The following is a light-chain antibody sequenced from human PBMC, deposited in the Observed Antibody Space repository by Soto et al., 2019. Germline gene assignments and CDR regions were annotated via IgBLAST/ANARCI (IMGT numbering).Light chain of an antibody. CDR2: DAS. Sequence: VLTQSAGTLSLSPGERATRSCRASQTVRNNYLAWYQQKPGQAPRLLIYDASSRATGIPDRFSGGGSGTDFTLTISSLEPEDFAVYYCQQRSNWPTFGQGTKVDIK. CDR3: QQRSNWPT. J-gene: IGKJ1*01. CDR1: QTVRNNY. V-gene: IGKV3D-20*02.